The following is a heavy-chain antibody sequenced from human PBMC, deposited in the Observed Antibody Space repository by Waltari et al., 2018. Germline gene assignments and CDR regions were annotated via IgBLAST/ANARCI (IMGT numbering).Heavy chain of an antibody. CDR1: GFTFSSYA. CDR3: AKKRPNYDSLTGYYSYFYYYMDV. CDR2: ISGSGGST. J-gene: IGHJ6*03. D-gene: IGHD3-9*01. Sequence: EVLLLESGGGLVQPGGSLRLSCAASGFTFSSYAMSWVRQAPGKGLEWVSAISGSGGSTYDADSVKGRYTISRDNSKNTLYLQMNSLRADDTAVYYCAKKRPNYDSLTGYYSYFYYYMDVWGKGTTVTVSS. V-gene: IGHV3-23*01.